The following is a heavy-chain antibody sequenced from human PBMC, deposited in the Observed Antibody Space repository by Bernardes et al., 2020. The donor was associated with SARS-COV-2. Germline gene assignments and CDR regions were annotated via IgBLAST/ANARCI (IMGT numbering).Heavy chain of an antibody. CDR2: IHPGDSDT. D-gene: IGHD2-2*01. CDR3: ARHVFSSSTSWGPYYYYYMDV. CDR1: GYSFTSYW. V-gene: IGHV5-51*01. Sequence: GESLKISCKGSGYSFTSYWIGWVRQMPGKGLEWMGIIHPGDSDTRYSPSFQGQVTISADKSISTAYLQWSSLKASDTAMYYCARHVFSSSTSWGPYYYYYMDVWGKGTTVTVSS. J-gene: IGHJ6*03.